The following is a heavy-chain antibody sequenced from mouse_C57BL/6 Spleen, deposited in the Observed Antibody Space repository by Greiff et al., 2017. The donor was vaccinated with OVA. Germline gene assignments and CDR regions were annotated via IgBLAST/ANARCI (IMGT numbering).Heavy chain of an antibody. V-gene: IGHV5-9-1*02. Sequence: EVKVVESGAGLVKPGGSLKLSCAASGFTFSSYAMSWVRQTPEKRLEWVAYISSGGDYIYYADTVKGRFTISRDNARNTLYLQMSSLKSEDTAMYYCTRGVSITTVVAFDYWGQGTTLTVSS. CDR1: GFTFSSYA. CDR2: ISSGGDYI. D-gene: IGHD1-1*01. J-gene: IGHJ2*01. CDR3: TRGVSITTVVAFDY.